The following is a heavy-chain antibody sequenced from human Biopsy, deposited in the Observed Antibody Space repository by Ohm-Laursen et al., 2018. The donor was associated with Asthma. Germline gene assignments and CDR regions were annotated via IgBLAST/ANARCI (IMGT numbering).Heavy chain of an antibody. D-gene: IGHD2/OR15-2a*01. CDR3: AAGRTSLQGESLI. Sequence: VKISCKVSGVALSGYTFEWVRQARGLGLEWIAWIVFASGATNYAQNFQDRLTVTRDMSAGSVSMELRGLSSTDTAVYYCAAGRTSLQGESLIWGQGTLVSVSS. V-gene: IGHV1-58*01. CDR1: GVALSGYT. CDR2: IVFASGAT. J-gene: IGHJ4*01.